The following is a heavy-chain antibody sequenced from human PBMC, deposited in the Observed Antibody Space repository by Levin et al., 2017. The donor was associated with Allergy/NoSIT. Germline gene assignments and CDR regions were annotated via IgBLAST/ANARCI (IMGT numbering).Heavy chain of an antibody. CDR3: ANLGYCSSTICPKVGYYHYYGMDV. CDR2: ISGSGDST. J-gene: IGHJ6*02. V-gene: IGHV3-23*01. D-gene: IGHD2-2*01. CDR1: GLTFTSYA. Sequence: PGGSLRPSCAASGLTFTSYAMTWVRQAPGKGLEWVSGISGSGDSTYYADSVKGRFTISRDNSKNTLYLQLNRLRAEDTAVYYCANLGYCSSTICPKVGYYHYYGMDVWGQGTTVTVSS.